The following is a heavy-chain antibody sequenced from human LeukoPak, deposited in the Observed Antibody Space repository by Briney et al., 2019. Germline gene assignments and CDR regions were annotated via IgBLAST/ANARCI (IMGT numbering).Heavy chain of an antibody. J-gene: IGHJ4*02. CDR3: ARRNSGSYSRGFDY. CDR1: GFTFSNYW. V-gene: IGHV3-7*03. Sequence: GGSLRLSCAASGFTFSNYWMTWVRQAPGKGLEWVAHINQDGSEEHYMDSVKARFTISRDNAKNSLSLQMNSLRAEDTAVYYCARRNSGSYSRGFDYWGQGTLVTVSS. D-gene: IGHD1-26*01. CDR2: INQDGSEE.